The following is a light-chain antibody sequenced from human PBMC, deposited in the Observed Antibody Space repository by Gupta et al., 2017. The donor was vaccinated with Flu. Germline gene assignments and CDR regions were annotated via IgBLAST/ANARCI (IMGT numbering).Light chain of an antibody. Sequence: QSALTQPASVSGSPGQSITISCTGTSSDVGGYNYVSWYQQHPGKAPNLFIYEVSNRPSGVSNRGSGSKSGNTASMTIAGPQAEDEADYDCSSYTSSRTKVFGGGTKLTVL. CDR1: SSDVGGYNY. CDR2: EVS. CDR3: SSYTSSRTKV. V-gene: IGLV2-14*01. J-gene: IGLJ3*02.